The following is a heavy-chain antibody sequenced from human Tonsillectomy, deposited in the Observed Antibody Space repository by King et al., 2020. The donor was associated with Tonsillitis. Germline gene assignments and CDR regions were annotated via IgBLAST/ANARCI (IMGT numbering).Heavy chain of an antibody. D-gene: IGHD4-11*01. CDR3: ARDRAVGHYMSNPY. Sequence: VQLVESGGGLVKPGGSLRLSCVASGFTFSDYFMSWIRQAPGKGLEWVSYISSRSTHTNYADSVKGRFTISRDDAKNSLFLQMSNLRAEDTAVYYCARDRAVGHYMSNPYWGQGTLVTVSS. CDR1: GFTFSDYF. V-gene: IGHV3-11*06. J-gene: IGHJ4*02. CDR2: ISSRSTHT.